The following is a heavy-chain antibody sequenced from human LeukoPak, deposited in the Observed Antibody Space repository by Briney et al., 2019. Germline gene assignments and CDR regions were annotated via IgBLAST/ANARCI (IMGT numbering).Heavy chain of an antibody. D-gene: IGHD2-15*01. CDR2: IYHSGST. CDR3: ARDRCSGGSCYYFDY. CDR1: GGSISSSSYC. Sequence: SETLSLTCTVSGGSISSSSYCWGWIRQPPGEGLEWIGYIYHSGSTYYNPSLKSRVTISVDRSKNQFSLKLSSVTAADTAVYYCARDRCSGGSCYYFDYWGQGTLVTVSS. V-gene: IGHV4-30-2*01. J-gene: IGHJ4*02.